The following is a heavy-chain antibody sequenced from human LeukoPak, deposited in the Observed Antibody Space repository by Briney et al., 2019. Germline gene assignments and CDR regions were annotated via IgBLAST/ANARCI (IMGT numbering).Heavy chain of an antibody. CDR1: GGSFSGYY. CDR3: ATDFWSGTNIIDY. Sequence: SETLSLTCGAHGGSFSGYYWGWIRQPPGKGLEWIGNIYHNGSTDYNPSLKSRVTISVDTSKNQFSLKLSSVAAADTAVYYCATDFWSGTNIIDYWGQGTLVTVSS. D-gene: IGHD3-3*01. CDR2: IYHNGST. J-gene: IGHJ4*02. V-gene: IGHV4-34*01.